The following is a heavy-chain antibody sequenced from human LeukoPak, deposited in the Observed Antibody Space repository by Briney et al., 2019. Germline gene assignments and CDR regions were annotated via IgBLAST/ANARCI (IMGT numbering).Heavy chain of an antibody. V-gene: IGHV3-23*01. CDR1: EFTFSSYA. J-gene: IGHJ6*02. CDR2: ISGSGGST. CDR3: AKSTYYYDSSGYFWDPYYYYGMDV. D-gene: IGHD3-22*01. Sequence: GGSLRLSCAASEFTFSSYAMSWVRQAPGKGLEWVSAISGSGGSTYYADSVKGRFTISRDNSKNTLYLQMNSLRAEDTAVYYCAKSTYYYDSSGYFWDPYYYYGMDVWGQGTTVTVSS.